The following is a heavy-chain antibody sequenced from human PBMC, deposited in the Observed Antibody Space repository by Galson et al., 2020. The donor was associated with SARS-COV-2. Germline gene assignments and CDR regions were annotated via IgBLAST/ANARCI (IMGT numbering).Heavy chain of an antibody. CDR1: GFSFSGYA. CDR2: ISGSGRST. V-gene: IGHV3-23*01. D-gene: IGHD3-3*01. Sequence: TGGSLRLSCEASGFSFSGYAMSWVRQASGKGLEWVSLISGSGRSTYYADSVKGRFTMSRDNSENTLYLQMNSLRAEDTAVYYCARDRSGYYPEVWGQGTLVTVS. CDR3: ARDRSGYYPEV. J-gene: IGHJ4*02.